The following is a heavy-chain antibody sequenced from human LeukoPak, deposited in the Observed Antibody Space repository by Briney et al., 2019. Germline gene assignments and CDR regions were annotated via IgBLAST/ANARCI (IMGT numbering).Heavy chain of an antibody. CDR2: IYSGGNT. D-gene: IGHD6-13*01. Sequence: GGSLRLSCAASGFIVSSNYMSWVRQAPGKGLEWVSVIYSGGNTYYADSVKGRFTISRDNSKTTLYLQMNSLRAEDTAVYYCARGYSSSWRLFDYWGQGTLVTVSS. V-gene: IGHV3-53*01. CDR3: ARGYSSSWRLFDY. J-gene: IGHJ4*02. CDR1: GFIVSSNY.